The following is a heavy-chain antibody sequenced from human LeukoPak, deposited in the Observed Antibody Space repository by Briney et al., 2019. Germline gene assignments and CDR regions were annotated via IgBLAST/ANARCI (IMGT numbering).Heavy chain of an antibody. V-gene: IGHV3-74*01. J-gene: IGHJ4*02. CDR2: IRSDGSST. CDR3: ARDDYNRH. CDR1: GFTFSSYW. D-gene: IGHD4-11*01. Sequence: GGSLRLSYAASGFTFSSYWMHWVRQAPGKGLVWVSRIRSDGSSTTYADSVKGRFTISRDNTKNTLYLQMNSLRADDTAVYYCARDDYNRHWGQGTLVTVSS.